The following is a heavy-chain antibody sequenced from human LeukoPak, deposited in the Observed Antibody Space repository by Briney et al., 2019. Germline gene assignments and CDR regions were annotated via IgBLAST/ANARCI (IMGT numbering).Heavy chain of an antibody. CDR3: ARSRWIQLWGFDY. J-gene: IGHJ4*02. D-gene: IGHD5-18*01. V-gene: IGHV3-53*01. Sequence: PGGSLRLSCAASGFTVSSNYMSWVRQAPGKGLEWVSVIYSGGSTYYADSVKGRFTISRDNSKNTLYLQMNSLRAEDTAVYYCARSRWIQLWGFDYWGQGTLVTVSS. CDR1: GFTVSSNY. CDR2: IYSGGST.